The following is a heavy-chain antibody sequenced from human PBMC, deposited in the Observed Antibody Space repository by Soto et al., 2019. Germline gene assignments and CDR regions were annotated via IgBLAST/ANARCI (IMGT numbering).Heavy chain of an antibody. J-gene: IGHJ4*01. CDR2: VKSKNDGGTT. CDR3: TTDSYITSIIVRFDY. CDR1: GFTFSNAW. Sequence: GGSLRLSCAASGFTFSNAWINWVRQAPGKGQEWVGRVKSKNDGGTTDFAAPVKGRFAISRDDSKNMVYLEMNSLQTEDTAINYCTTDSYITSIIVRFDYWGHGTLVTVSS. D-gene: IGHD3-22*01. V-gene: IGHV3-15*07.